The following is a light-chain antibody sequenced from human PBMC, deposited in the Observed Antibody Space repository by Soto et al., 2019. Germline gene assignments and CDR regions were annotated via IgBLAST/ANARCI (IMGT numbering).Light chain of an antibody. V-gene: IGKV3-20*01. CDR3: QQYGSSQS. J-gene: IGKJ1*01. CDR2: GAS. Sequence: EIVLTQSPGTLSLSPGGRATLSCRASQSVSSSYSAWYQQKPGQAPRLLIYGASIRATGIPDRFSGSGSGTDFTLTISRLEPEDFEVYYCQQYGSSQSFGQGTKVEI. CDR1: QSVSSSY.